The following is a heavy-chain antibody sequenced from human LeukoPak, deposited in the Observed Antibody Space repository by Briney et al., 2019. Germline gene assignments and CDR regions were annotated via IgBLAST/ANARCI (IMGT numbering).Heavy chain of an antibody. CDR1: GGSISSGGYY. D-gene: IGHD3-10*01. CDR3: ARGPPQYGSGSYGVWLDP. CDR2: IYYSGST. V-gene: IGHV4-31*03. J-gene: IGHJ5*02. Sequence: SETLSLTCTVSGGSISSGGYYWSWIRQHPGKGLEWIAYIYYSGSTYYNPSLKSRVTISVDTSKNQFSLKLSSVTAADTAVYYCARGPPQYGSGSYGVWLDPWGQGTLVTVSS.